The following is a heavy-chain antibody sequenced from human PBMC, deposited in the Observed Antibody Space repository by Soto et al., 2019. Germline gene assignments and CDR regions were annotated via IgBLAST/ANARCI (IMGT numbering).Heavy chain of an antibody. D-gene: IGHD6-19*01. J-gene: IGHJ4*02. CDR2: IYYSGRT. CDR1: GGSVSSGSYY. V-gene: IGHV4-61*01. Sequence: QVQLQESGPGLVKPSETLSLTCSVSGGSVSSGSYYWTWIRQPPGKGLEWIGYIYYSGRTNYNPSLKSLLTISLDTSKNQFSLNLSSVTAADTALYYCARGFDSSGWYAFAYWGQGSLVTVSS. CDR3: ARGFDSSGWYAFAY.